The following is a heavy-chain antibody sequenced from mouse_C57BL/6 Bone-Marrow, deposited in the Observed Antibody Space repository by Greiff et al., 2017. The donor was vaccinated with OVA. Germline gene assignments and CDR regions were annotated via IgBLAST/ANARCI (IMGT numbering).Heavy chain of an antibody. J-gene: IGHJ2*01. D-gene: IGHD1-1*01. CDR1: GFNIKDDY. CDR2: IDPENGDP. CDR3: ATCSTVVPYFDD. Sequence: EVQLQQSGAELVRPGASVKLSCTASGFNIKDDYMHWVKQRPEQGLEWIGWIDPENGDPEYASKFQGKATITADTSSNTAYLQLSSLTSEDTAVYYCATCSTVVPYFDDWGQGTTLTVSS. V-gene: IGHV14-4*01.